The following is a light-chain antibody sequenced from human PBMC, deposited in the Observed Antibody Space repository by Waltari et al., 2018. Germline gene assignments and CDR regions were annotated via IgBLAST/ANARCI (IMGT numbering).Light chain of an antibody. CDR3: QQYYSSPPVT. CDR2: WAS. V-gene: IGKV4-1*01. J-gene: IGKJ3*01. CDR1: QSVFYSPTNKNY. Sequence: DFVMTKSPDSLAVSLGERATINCRSSQSVFYSPTNKNYLAWYQQKPGQPPKLLIYWASTRQSGVPDRFSGSGSGTDFTLTITNLQAEDVAVYYCQQYYSSPPVTFGTGTKVEIK.